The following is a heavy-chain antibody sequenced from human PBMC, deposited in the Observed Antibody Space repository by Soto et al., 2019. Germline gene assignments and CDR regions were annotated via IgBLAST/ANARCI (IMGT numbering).Heavy chain of an antibody. CDR2: ISSNGGST. J-gene: IGHJ4*02. D-gene: IGHD3-22*01. CDR3: VKVGFYYDSSGHWN. V-gene: IGHV3-64D*08. CDR1: GFTFSSYA. Sequence: PGGSLRLSCSASGFTFSSYAMHWVRQAPGKGLEYVSAISSNGGSTYYADSVKGRFTISRDNSKNTLYLQMSSLRAEDTAVYYCVKVGFYYDSSGHWNWGQGTLVTVSS.